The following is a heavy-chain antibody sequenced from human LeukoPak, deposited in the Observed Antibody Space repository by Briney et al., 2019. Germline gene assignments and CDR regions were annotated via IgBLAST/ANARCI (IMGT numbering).Heavy chain of an antibody. V-gene: IGHV3-23*01. J-gene: IGHJ4*02. CDR3: AKDGYDYDSSYSYFDH. Sequence: PGGSLRLSCAASGFTFSNYAMSWVRQARGKGLEWDSGISGSGGTTYHADSVKVRFTISRDNSKNTLYLQIKTLRAEDTAVYYCAKDGYDYDSSYSYFDHWGQGTLVTVSS. CDR1: GFTFSNYA. CDR2: ISGSGGTT. D-gene: IGHD3-22*01.